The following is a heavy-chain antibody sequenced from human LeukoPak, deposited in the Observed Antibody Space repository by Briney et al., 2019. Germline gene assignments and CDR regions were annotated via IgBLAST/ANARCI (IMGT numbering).Heavy chain of an antibody. Sequence: GGSLRLSCAASGFTFSSYWMSWVRQVPGKGLEWVANIKKDGSEKKYVDSVKGRFTISRDNAENSLYLQMNSLRVEDTAVYYCVREGGSDWYSGWFDPWGQGTLVTVSS. J-gene: IGHJ5*02. CDR3: VREGGSDWYSGWFDP. V-gene: IGHV3-7*01. CDR1: GFTFSSYW. CDR2: IKKDGSEK. D-gene: IGHD6-19*01.